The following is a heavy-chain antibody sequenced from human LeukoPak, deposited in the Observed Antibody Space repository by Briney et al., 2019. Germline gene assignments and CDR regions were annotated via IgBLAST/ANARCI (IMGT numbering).Heavy chain of an antibody. J-gene: IGHJ6*02. CDR3: ARHRTDIVTTIPGCMDV. Sequence: PGRSLRLSCAASGFTFSSYAMHWVRQAPGKGLEWVAVISYDGSNKYYADSVKGRFTISRDNSKNTLYLQMNSLRAEDTAVYYCARHRTDIVTTIPGCMDVWGQGTTVTVSS. D-gene: IGHD5-12*01. V-gene: IGHV3-30-3*01. CDR1: GFTFSSYA. CDR2: ISYDGSNK.